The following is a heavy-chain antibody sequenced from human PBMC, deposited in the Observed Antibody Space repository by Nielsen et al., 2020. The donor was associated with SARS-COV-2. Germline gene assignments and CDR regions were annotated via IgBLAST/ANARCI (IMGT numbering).Heavy chain of an antibody. CDR3: ARGRVITIFGVVRDYYYMDV. D-gene: IGHD3-3*01. J-gene: IGHJ6*03. CDR2: INHSGST. V-gene: IGHV4-34*01. Sequence: SETLSLTCAAYGGSFSGYYWSWIRQPPGKGLEWIGEINHSGSTNYNPSLKSRVTISVDTSKNQFSLKLSSVTAADTAVYYCARGRVITIFGVVRDYYYMDVWGKGTTVTVSS. CDR1: GGSFSGYY.